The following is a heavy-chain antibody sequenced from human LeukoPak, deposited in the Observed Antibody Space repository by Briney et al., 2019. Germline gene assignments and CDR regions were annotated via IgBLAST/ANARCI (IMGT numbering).Heavy chain of an antibody. J-gene: IGHJ3*02. CDR2: IWHDGSRT. D-gene: IGHD3-9*01. CDR1: GFTFDKYG. Sequence: GGSLRLSCATSGFTFDKYGIHWVRQAPGKGLEWVAVIWHDGSRTHYADSLKGRFTISRDNSKNTLYLQMNSLRAEDTAVYYCARALRYYDIRPGDAFDIWGQGTMVTVSS. V-gene: IGHV3-33*01. CDR3: ARALRYYDIRPGDAFDI.